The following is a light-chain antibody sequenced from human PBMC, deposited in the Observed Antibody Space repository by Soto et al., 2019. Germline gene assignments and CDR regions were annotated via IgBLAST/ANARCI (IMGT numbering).Light chain of an antibody. Sequence: QSVLTQPSSASGTPGQRVTISCSGSSSNIGSNYVYWYQQLPGTAPKLLIYRNNQRPSGVPDRFSGSKSGTSASLAISGLRSEDEADYYCAAWDDSLSAREVFGGGTKLTVL. J-gene: IGLJ2*01. CDR1: SSNIGSNY. CDR2: RNN. V-gene: IGLV1-47*01. CDR3: AAWDDSLSAREV.